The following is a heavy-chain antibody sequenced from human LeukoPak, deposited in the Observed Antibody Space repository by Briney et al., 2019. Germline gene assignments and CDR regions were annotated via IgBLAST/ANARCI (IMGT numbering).Heavy chain of an antibody. CDR1: GGSISSYY. CDR3: AGQGFGGVH. V-gene: IGHV4-59*08. D-gene: IGHD3-16*01. CDR2: IYYSGST. J-gene: IGHJ4*02. Sequence: SETLSLACTVSGGSISSYYWSWIRQPPGKGLEWIGYIYYSGSTNYNPSLKSRVTISVDTSKNQFSLKLSSVTAADTAVYYCAGQGFGGVHWGQGTLVTVSS.